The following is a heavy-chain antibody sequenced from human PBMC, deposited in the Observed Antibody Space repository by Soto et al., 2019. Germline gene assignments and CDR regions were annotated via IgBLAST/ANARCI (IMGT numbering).Heavy chain of an antibody. CDR1: DDSINSDKYY. CDR2: IYYRGNA. Sequence: PEKTLSLTCSVSDDSINSDKYYWGWIRQPPGKGLEWIGSIYYRGNAYYNPSLQTRVTISLDKSKSQFSLKLNSVTAADSAVYFCARLEGLATISYYFDFWGPGALVTVSS. CDR3: ARLEGLATISYYFDF. V-gene: IGHV4-39*01. D-gene: IGHD5-12*01. J-gene: IGHJ4*02.